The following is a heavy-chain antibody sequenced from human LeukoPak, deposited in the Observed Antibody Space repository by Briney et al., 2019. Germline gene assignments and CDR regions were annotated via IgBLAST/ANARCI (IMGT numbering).Heavy chain of an antibody. CDR2: ISSSSSHI. CDR1: GFTFRTYS. V-gene: IGHV3-21*01. J-gene: IGHJ4*02. CDR3: ARRSDYFDY. D-gene: IGHD3-3*01. Sequence: GGSLRLSCVASGFTFRTYSMNWVRQAPGKGLEWVSTISSSSSHIFYTDSVKGRFTISRDNAKNSLYLQMNSLRDEDTAVYYCARRSDYFDYWGQGTLVTVSS.